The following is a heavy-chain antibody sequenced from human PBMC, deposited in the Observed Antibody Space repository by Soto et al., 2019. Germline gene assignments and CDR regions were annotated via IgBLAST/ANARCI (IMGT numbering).Heavy chain of an antibody. CDR1: GFHFSSYD. D-gene: IGHD2-21*02. J-gene: IGHJ4*02. CDR2: ISSTSSTE. Sequence: GGSLRLSCAASGFHFSSYDMNWVRQAPGRGLEWIAFISSTSSTEFYPDSVKGRFTISRDNAKNSLFLQLDSLRVEDTAVYYCARARESCGADCQFDYWGQGTLVTVSS. V-gene: IGHV3-48*01. CDR3: ARARESCGADCQFDY.